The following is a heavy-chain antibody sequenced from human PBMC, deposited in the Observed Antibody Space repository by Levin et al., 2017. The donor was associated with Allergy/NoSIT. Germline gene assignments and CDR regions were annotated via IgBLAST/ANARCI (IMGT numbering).Heavy chain of an antibody. J-gene: IGHJ2*01. CDR2: IYHSGTT. CDR1: GDSISSSNW. Sequence: SETLSLTCAVSGDSISSSNWWTWVRQPPGKGLEWIGEIYHSGTTKYNPSLRSRVTISVDKAKNQFSLRLSSVTAADTAVYYCTKSPGHWYFDIWGRGTLLTVSS. CDR3: TKSPGHWYFDI. V-gene: IGHV4-4*02.